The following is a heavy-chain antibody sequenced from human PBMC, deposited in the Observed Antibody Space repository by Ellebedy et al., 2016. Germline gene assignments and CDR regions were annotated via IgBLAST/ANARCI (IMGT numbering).Heavy chain of an antibody. CDR1: GYIFTSYN. J-gene: IGHJ4*02. V-gene: IGHV1-18*04. CDR3: ARAVRPAPDY. D-gene: IGHD3-10*02. Sequence: ASVKVSCKASGYIFTSYNIIWVRQAPGQGLEWMGWISAYNGNTNFAQNFQGRVTVTTDTSTSTAYMELTSLTSDDTAVYFCARAVRPAPDYWGQGSLVTVSS. CDR2: ISAYNGNT.